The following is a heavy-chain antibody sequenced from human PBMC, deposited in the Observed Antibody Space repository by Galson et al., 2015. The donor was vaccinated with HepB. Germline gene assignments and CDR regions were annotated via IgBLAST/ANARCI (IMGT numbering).Heavy chain of an antibody. D-gene: IGHD3-10*01. CDR3: AKLLWFGGSEYYFDY. J-gene: IGHJ4*02. CDR2: ISAYNGAT. V-gene: IGHV1-18*04. CDR1: GVTLTSYG. Sequence: SVKVSCKASGVTLTSYGFRWVRQAPGQGLEWVGWISAYNGATNYAQKFQGRVTMTTDTPTSTGYMELRSLRSDDTAVYYCAKLLWFGGSEYYFDYWGQGTLVTVSS.